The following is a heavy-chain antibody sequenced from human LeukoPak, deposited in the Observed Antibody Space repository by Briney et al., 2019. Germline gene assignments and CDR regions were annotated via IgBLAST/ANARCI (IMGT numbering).Heavy chain of an antibody. Sequence: GGSLRLSCAASGFTFSTYSMNWVRQAPGKGLEWVSSISGSSSYIYYADSVKGRVTISRDNAKNSLYLQMNSLRAEDTAVYYCARGYYDTLTGPDYWGQGTLVTVSS. J-gene: IGHJ4*02. CDR3: ARGYYDTLTGPDY. CDR2: ISGSSSYI. V-gene: IGHV3-21*01. D-gene: IGHD3-9*01. CDR1: GFTFSTYS.